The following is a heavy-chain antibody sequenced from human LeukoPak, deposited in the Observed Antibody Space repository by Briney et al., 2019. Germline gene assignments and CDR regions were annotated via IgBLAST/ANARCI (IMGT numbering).Heavy chain of an antibody. CDR1: GGTFSSYA. V-gene: IGHV1-69*06. D-gene: IGHD3-22*01. CDR3: AREFDSSGYYFFDY. Sequence: ASVKVSCKASGGTFSSYAISWVRQAPGQGLEWMGGIIPIFGTANYAQKFQGRVTITADKSTSTAYMELSSLRSEDTAVYYCAREFDSSGYYFFDYWGQGTLVTVSS. CDR2: IIPIFGTA. J-gene: IGHJ4*02.